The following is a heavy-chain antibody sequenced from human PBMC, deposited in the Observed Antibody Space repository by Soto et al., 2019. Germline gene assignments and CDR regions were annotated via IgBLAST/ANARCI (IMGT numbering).Heavy chain of an antibody. D-gene: IGHD6-6*01. J-gene: IGHJ6*02. V-gene: IGHV1-69*06. Sequence: QVQLVQSGAEVKKPGSSVKVSCKASGGTFSSYAISWVRQAPGQGLEWMGGIIPIFGTANYAQKFQGRVTITAEKSTSTAYMERSSLRSEDTAVYYCARDRKIAARPYYYYGMDVWGQGTTVTVSS. CDR1: GGTFSSYA. CDR3: ARDRKIAARPYYYYGMDV. CDR2: IIPIFGTA.